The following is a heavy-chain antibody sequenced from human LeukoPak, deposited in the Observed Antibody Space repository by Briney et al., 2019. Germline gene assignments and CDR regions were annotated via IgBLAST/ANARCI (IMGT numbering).Heavy chain of an antibody. J-gene: IGHJ4*02. CDR1: GGTFSSYA. CDR3: ARQRREGYCSSTSCYLRGGLNY. D-gene: IGHD2-2*01. V-gene: IGHV1-69*06. Sequence: AASVKVSCKASGGTFSSYAISWVRQAPGQGLEWMGGIIPIFGTANYAQKFQGRVTITADKSTSTAYMELSSLRSEDTAVYYCARQRREGYCSSTSCYLRGGLNYWGQGTLVTVSS. CDR2: IIPIFGTA.